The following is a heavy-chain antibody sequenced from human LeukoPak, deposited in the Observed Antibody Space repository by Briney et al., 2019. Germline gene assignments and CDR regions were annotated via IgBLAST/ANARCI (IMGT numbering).Heavy chain of an antibody. CDR1: GGSISSGDYY. J-gene: IGHJ4*02. D-gene: IGHD1-14*01. CDR3: ARGTPGGYFDH. V-gene: IGHV4-30-4*08. CDR2: IYYSGST. Sequence: PSETLSLTCTVSGGSISSGDYYWSWIRQPPGKGLEWIGYIYYSGSTYYNPSLKSRITISVDTSKNQFSLKLSSVTAADTAVYYCARGTPGGYFDHWGQGTLVTVSS.